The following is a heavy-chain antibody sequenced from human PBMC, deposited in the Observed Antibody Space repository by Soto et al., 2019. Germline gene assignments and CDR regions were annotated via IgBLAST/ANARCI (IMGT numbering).Heavy chain of an antibody. V-gene: IGHV3-30-3*01. CDR2: ISYDGSNK. CDR3: ARAAADIAEYFQH. D-gene: IGHD6-13*01. J-gene: IGHJ1*01. Sequence: WWSLRLSCSASVFTFSSYAMHWFRQAPGKGLEWVAVISYDGSNKYYADSVKGRFTISRDNSKNTLYLQMNSLRAEDTAVYYCARAAADIAEYFQHWGQGTLVTVSS. CDR1: VFTFSSYA.